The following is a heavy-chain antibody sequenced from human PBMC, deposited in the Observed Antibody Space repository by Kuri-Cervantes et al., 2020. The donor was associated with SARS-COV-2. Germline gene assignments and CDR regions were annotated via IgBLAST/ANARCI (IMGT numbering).Heavy chain of an antibody. Sequence: GGSLRLSCAASGFTFSSYSMNWVRQAPGKGLEWVSSISSSSSYIYYADSVKGRFTISRDNSKNTLYLQMNSLRAEDTAVYYCAKVEGTNYDFWSGYYPQRNWFDPWGQGTLVTVSS. CDR3: AKVEGTNYDFWSGYYPQRNWFDP. CDR2: ISSSSSYI. J-gene: IGHJ5*02. D-gene: IGHD3-3*01. V-gene: IGHV3-21*04. CDR1: GFTFSSYS.